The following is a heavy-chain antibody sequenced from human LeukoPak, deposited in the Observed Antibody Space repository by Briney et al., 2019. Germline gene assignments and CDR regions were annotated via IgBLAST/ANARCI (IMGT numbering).Heavy chain of an antibody. J-gene: IGHJ5*02. CDR2: INPNSGGT. CDR3: ARDMETYSSSSPWFDP. D-gene: IGHD6-6*01. V-gene: IGHV1-2*02. CDR1: GYTFTGYY. Sequence: ASVKVSCKASGYTFTGYYMHWVRQAPGQGLEWMGWINPNSGGTNYAQKFQGRVTMTRDTSISTAYMELSRLRSDDTAVYYCARDMETYSSSSPWFDPWGQGTLVTASS.